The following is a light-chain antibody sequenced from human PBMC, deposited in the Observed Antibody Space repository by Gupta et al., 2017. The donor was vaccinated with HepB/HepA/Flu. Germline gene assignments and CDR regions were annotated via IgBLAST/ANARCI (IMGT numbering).Light chain of an antibody. J-gene: IGKJ2*01. CDR1: QSLLYSNGYNY. CDR2: LGS. CDR3: MQALQTPYT. V-gene: IGKV2-28*01. Sequence: DIVMTQSPVSLPVTPGEPASISCRSSQSLLYSNGYNYLDWYLQRPGQSPQLLIYLGSNRASGVPDRFSSSGSGTDFTLKISRVEGEDVGIYYCMQALQTPYTFGQGTKLEIK.